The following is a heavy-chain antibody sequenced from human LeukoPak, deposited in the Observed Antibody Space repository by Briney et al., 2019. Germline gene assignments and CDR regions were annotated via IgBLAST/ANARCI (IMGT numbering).Heavy chain of an antibody. CDR3: AKSNPPDPA. CDR1: GFTVSSTD. J-gene: IGHJ5*02. CDR2: IYSGGNT. Sequence: GGSLLLSCSASGFTVSSTDMSWVRQAPAKGLEWVSVIYSGGNTIYADSVKGRFTISRDNSKNTVHLQMNSLGAEDTAVYYCAKSNPPDPAWGQGILVTVSS. D-gene: IGHD1-14*01. V-gene: IGHV3-53*01.